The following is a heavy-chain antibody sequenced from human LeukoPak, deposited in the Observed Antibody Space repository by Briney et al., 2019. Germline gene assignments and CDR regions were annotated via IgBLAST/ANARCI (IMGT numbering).Heavy chain of an antibody. V-gene: IGHV4-31*03. CDR1: GGSISSGGYY. Sequence: SETLSLTCTVSGGSISSGGYYWSWIRQHPGKGLEWIGYIYYSGSTYYNPSLKSRVTISVGTSKNQFSLKLSSVTAADTAVYYCARTYYYDSSGYYYEGFDYWGQGTLVTVSS. CDR2: IYYSGST. J-gene: IGHJ4*02. D-gene: IGHD3-22*01. CDR3: ARTYYYDSSGYYYEGFDY.